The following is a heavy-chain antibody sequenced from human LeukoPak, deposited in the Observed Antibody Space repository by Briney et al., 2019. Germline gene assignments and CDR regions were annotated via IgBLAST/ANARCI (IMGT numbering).Heavy chain of an antibody. J-gene: IGHJ4*02. Sequence: SETLSLTCTVSGNSISSYNYYWSWIRQPPGKGLEWIGYVYYSGSTNYNPSLKSRITISVDTSKNQFSLKLSSVTAADTAVYYCARDWHSSGWTFDYWGQGTLVTVSS. CDR2: VYYSGST. CDR1: GNSISSYNYY. V-gene: IGHV4-61*01. CDR3: ARDWHSSGWTFDY. D-gene: IGHD6-19*01.